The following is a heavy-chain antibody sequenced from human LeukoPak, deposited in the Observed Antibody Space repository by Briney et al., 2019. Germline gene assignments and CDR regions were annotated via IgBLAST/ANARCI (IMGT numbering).Heavy chain of an antibody. V-gene: IGHV3-21*01. D-gene: IGHD4-17*01. CDR1: GFTFSSYS. Sequence: GGSLRLSCAASGFTFSSYSMNWVRQAPGKGREWVSSISSSSSYIYYADSVKGRFTISRDNAKNSLYLQMNSLRAEDTAVYYCARENDYGDYGWWYFDLWGRGTLVTVSS. CDR2: ISSSSSYI. J-gene: IGHJ2*01. CDR3: ARENDYGDYGWWYFDL.